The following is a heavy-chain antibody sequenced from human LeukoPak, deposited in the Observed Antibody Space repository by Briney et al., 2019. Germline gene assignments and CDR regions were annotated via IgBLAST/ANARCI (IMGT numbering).Heavy chain of an antibody. D-gene: IGHD3-22*01. Sequence: KSGGSLRLSCAASGFTLSSYSMNWVRQAPGKGLEWVSSISSSSSYIYYADSVKGRFTISRDNAKNSLYLQMNSLRAEDTAVYYCAREDYDSSGYYDYWGQGTLVTVSS. CDR1: GFTLSSYS. CDR3: AREDYDSSGYYDY. CDR2: ISSSSSYI. V-gene: IGHV3-21*01. J-gene: IGHJ4*02.